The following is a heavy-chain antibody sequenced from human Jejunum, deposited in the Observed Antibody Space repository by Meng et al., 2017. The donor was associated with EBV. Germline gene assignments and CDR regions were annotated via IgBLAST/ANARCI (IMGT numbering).Heavy chain of an antibody. CDR3: ARGGPDFGDYVPFDY. Sequence: QLELQVSSSGLVKPSQTLSLTWGVSCDSITRGAYLWGRIRQPPGKGLEWIGNIYHIGSTYYNPSLKSRVTISVDRSKNQFSLKLTSVTAADTAVYYCARGGPDFGDYVPFDYWGQGTLVTVSS. J-gene: IGHJ4*02. D-gene: IGHD4-17*01. CDR2: IYHIGST. CDR1: CDSITRGAYL. V-gene: IGHV4-30-2*01.